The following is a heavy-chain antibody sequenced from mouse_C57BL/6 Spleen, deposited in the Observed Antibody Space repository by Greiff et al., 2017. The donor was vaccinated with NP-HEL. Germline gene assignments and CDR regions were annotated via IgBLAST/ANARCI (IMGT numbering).Heavy chain of an antibody. CDR3: ARGLIYYGSYWYFDV. Sequence: EVQLVESGPGLVKPSQSLSLTCSVTGYSITSGYYWNWIRQFPGNKLEWMGYISYDGSNNYNPSLKNRISITRDTSKNQFFLKLNSVTTEDTATYYCARGLIYYGSYWYFDVWGTGTTVTVSS. D-gene: IGHD1-1*01. CDR1: GYSITSGYY. CDR2: ISYDGSN. J-gene: IGHJ1*03. V-gene: IGHV3-6*01.